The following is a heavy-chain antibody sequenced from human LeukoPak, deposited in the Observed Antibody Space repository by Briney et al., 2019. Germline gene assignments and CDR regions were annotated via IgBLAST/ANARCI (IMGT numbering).Heavy chain of an antibody. CDR3: ARSLGYCSSTSCVNFNFDY. J-gene: IGHJ4*02. Sequence: SVKVSCKASGGTFSSYAISWVRQAPGQGLEWMGGIIPIFGTANYAQKLQGRVTITADESTSTAYTELSSLRSEDTAVYYCARSLGYCSSTSCVNFNFDYWGQGTLVTVSS. CDR2: IIPIFGTA. D-gene: IGHD2-2*01. CDR1: GGTFSSYA. V-gene: IGHV1-69*13.